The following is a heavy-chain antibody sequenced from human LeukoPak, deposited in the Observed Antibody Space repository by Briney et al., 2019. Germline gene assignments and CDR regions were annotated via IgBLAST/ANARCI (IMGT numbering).Heavy chain of an antibody. CDR3: ARDTDYYDSSGYAVDAFDI. J-gene: IGHJ3*02. CDR2: VYHSGST. CDR1: GYSISSGYY. V-gene: IGHV4-38-2*02. D-gene: IGHD3-22*01. Sequence: PSETLSLTCAVSGYSISSGYYWGWIRQHPGKGLEWIGSVYHSGSTYYNPSLKSRVTISVDTSKNQFSLKLSSVTAADTAVYYCARDTDYYDSSGYAVDAFDIWGQGTMVTVSS.